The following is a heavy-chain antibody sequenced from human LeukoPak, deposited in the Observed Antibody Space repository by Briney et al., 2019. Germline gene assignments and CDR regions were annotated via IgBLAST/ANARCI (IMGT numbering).Heavy chain of an antibody. Sequence: GGSLRLSCAASGFTFSSYSMNWVRQAPGKGLEWVSYISSSSSTIYYADSVKGRFTISRDNAKNSLYLQMNSLRDEDTAVYYCARSLYSSRCIRPFDYWGQGTLVTVSS. D-gene: IGHD6-13*01. V-gene: IGHV3-48*02. CDR3: ARSLYSSRCIRPFDY. CDR2: ISSSSSTI. CDR1: GFTFSSYS. J-gene: IGHJ4*02.